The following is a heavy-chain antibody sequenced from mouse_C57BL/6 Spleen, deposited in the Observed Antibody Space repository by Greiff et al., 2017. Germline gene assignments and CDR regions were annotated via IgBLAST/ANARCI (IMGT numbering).Heavy chain of an antibody. V-gene: IGHV5-4*01. J-gene: IGHJ4*01. Sequence: DVHLVESGGGLVKPGGSLKLSCAASGFTFSSYAMSWVRQTPEKRLEWVATISDGGSYTYYPDNVKGRFTISRDNAKNNLYLQMSQLKSEDTAMYYCARDRGTTADYAMDYWGQGTSVTVSS. CDR3: ARDRGTTADYAMDY. CDR2: ISDGGSYT. D-gene: IGHD1-2*01. CDR1: GFTFSSYA.